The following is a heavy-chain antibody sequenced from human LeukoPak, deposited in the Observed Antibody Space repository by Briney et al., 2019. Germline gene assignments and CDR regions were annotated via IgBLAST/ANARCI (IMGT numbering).Heavy chain of an antibody. Sequence: ASVKVSCKVCGYTRTELSMHWVRQAPGKGREWVGGFDPEDGETIYAQKFQDRVTMTEDTSTDTAYMELSSLRSEDRAVYYCATSFTIFGVVRYFDYWGQGTLVTVSS. D-gene: IGHD3-3*01. V-gene: IGHV1-24*01. CDR2: FDPEDGET. J-gene: IGHJ4*02. CDR3: ATSFTIFGVVRYFDY. CDR1: GYTRTELS.